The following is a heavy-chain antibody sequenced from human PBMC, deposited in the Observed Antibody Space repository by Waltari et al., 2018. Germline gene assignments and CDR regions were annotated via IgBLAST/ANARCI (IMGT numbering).Heavy chain of an antibody. D-gene: IGHD3-22*01. CDR1: GFTLSRDS. CDR3: ARVHNYYDSSGYYLFPSYYYYGMDV. CDR2: ISSRSSYI. Sequence: EVQLVESGGGLVKPGWSLRLSCAASGFTLSRDSMHWVRQAPGQGSELVSSISSRSSYIYNADSVNGRFTISRDNAKNSLYLQMNSLRAEDTAVYYCARVHNYYDSSGYYLFPSYYYYGMDVWGQGTTVTVSS. J-gene: IGHJ6*02. V-gene: IGHV3-21*01.